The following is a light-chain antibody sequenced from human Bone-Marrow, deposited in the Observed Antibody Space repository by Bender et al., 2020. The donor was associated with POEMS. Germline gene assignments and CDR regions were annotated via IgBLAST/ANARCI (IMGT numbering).Light chain of an antibody. CDR2: DVS. CDR3: CSYASARM. Sequence: QSALTQPASVSGSPGQSVTISCTGTSTYVGSYKYVSWYQHHPGKAPKLMIYDVSERPSGVPDRFFGSKSGNTAFLTISGLQAADEAAYYCCSYASARMFGGGTKLTVL. CDR1: STYVGSYKY. J-gene: IGLJ3*02. V-gene: IGLV2-11*01.